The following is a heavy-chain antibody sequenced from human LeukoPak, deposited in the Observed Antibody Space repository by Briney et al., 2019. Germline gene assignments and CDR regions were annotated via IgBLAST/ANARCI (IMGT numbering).Heavy chain of an antibody. Sequence: PGRSLRLFCAASGFTLTSYGMHWVRQAPGKGLEWVAFIQSVGSNHYYADSEKGRFTISRDNSKNTLYLQMNSLRAEDTAVYYCAKVLEDGHIVVVTSSAFDIWGQGTMVTVSS. V-gene: IGHV3-30*02. CDR1: GFTLTSYG. CDR2: IQSVGSNH. J-gene: IGHJ3*02. D-gene: IGHD2-21*02. CDR3: AKVLEDGHIVVVTSSAFDI.